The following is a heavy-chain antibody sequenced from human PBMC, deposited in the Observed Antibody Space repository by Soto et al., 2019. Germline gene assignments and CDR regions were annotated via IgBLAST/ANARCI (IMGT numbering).Heavy chain of an antibody. CDR2: IIDSGGSP. J-gene: IGHJ5*02. Sequence: VQLLESGGGLVQPGGSLRLSCAASGFTFSSYAMNWVRQTPGEGLEWVSGIIDSGGSPYYADSVKGRFTISRDNSKNTLYLQMDSLRAEDTGVYYCARYALGLSPWWYNWFDRWGQGTLVSVSS. D-gene: IGHD2-8*02. CDR1: GFTFSSYA. CDR3: ARYALGLSPWWYNWFDR. V-gene: IGHV3-23*01.